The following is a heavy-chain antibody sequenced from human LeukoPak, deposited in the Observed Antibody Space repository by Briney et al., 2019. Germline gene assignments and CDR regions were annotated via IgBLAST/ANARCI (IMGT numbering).Heavy chain of an antibody. CDR3: AIGGGLAPFAH. CDR1: GFTLSSFG. CDR2: IRASGSDT. J-gene: IGHJ4*02. V-gene: IGHV3-23*01. D-gene: IGHD3-16*01. Sequence: PGGSLRLSCAASGFTLSSFGMSWVRQAPGEGLEWVSTIRASGSDTFYADSVKGRFTISRDLSKNTLYLEMSNLRAEGTAVYYCAIGGGLAPFAHWGQEALVTVSS.